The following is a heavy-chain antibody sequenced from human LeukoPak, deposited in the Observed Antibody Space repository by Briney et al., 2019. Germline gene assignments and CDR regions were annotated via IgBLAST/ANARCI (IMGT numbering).Heavy chain of an antibody. CDR2: IYYTGTT. D-gene: IGHD5-18*01. CDR1: GDSISGSY. Sequence: SETLSLTCSVSGDSISGSYWSWIRQPPGKGLEWIGYIYYTGTTNYNPSLKSRVTISLDTSKNQFSLKVSSVTAADTAVYYCASGGYSYGSVDYWGQGTLVTVSS. J-gene: IGHJ4*02. CDR3: ASGGYSYGSVDY. V-gene: IGHV4-59*01.